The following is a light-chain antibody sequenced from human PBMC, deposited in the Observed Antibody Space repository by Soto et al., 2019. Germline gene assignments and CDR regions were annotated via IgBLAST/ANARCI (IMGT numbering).Light chain of an antibody. CDR2: AAS. J-gene: IGKJ4*01. CDR1: QGISSR. CDR3: QQANSFPLT. Sequence: DIQMTQSPSSVSASVGDRVTITCRASQGISSRLAWYQQKPGKAPNLLIYAASNLQSGVPSRFSGSGSETDLTLTIVSLQPEDFATYYCQQANSFPLTFGGGTKVEIK. V-gene: IGKV1-12*01.